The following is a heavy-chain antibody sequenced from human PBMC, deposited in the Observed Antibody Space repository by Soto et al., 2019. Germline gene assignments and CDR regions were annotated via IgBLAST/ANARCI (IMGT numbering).Heavy chain of an antibody. V-gene: IGHV1-18*01. D-gene: IGHD3-10*01. CDR1: AYTFTNYG. Sequence: SLWVSCTPSAYTFTNYGIIWLRQAPGRGIEWMGWINTYNGNTNHAQKLQGRGTMTTDTSTSTAYMELRSLRSDDTAVYYCARGVGSGTHYNQYKWFDPWRQGTLVTVST. J-gene: IGHJ5*02. CDR3: ARGVGSGTHYNQYKWFDP. CDR2: INTYNGNT.